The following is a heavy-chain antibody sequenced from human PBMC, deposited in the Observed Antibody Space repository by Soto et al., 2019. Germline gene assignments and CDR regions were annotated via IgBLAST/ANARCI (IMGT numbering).Heavy chain of an antibody. D-gene: IGHD3-3*01. CDR2: IYYTGST. J-gene: IGHJ4*02. Sequence: QVRLQESGPGLVKPSQTLSLTCTVSGGSISSGDYFWSWVRQPPGKGLEWIGYIYYTGSTSYNPSPKSRITMSVDTSKNQFSLRVSSVTAADTAVYFCARDDGYYRLYEYWRQGTLVTVSS. V-gene: IGHV4-30-4*01. CDR1: GGSISSGDYF. CDR3: ARDDGYYRLYEY.